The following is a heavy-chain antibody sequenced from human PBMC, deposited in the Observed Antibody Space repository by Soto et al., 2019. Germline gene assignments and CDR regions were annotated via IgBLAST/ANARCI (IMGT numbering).Heavy chain of an antibody. J-gene: IGHJ4*02. D-gene: IGHD3-3*01. CDR1: GFTFSSSA. V-gene: IGHV3-30-3*01. Sequence: QVQLVESGGGVVQPRRSLRLSCAASGFTFSSSAMHWVRQAPGKGLEWVAVISYDGSNKYYADSVKGRFTISRDNSKNTLYLQMNSLRAEDTAVYYCARDKRDLRFWEWSYYFDYWGQGTLVTVSS. CDR3: ARDKRDLRFWEWSYYFDY. CDR2: ISYDGSNK.